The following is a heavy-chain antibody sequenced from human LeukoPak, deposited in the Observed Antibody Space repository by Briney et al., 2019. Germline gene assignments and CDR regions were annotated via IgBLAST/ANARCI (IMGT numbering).Heavy chain of an antibody. D-gene: IGHD6-19*01. Sequence: PGGSLRLSSAASGFTFSSYAMSWVRQAPGKGLEWVSAISGSGGSTYYADSVKGRFTISRDNSKNTLYLQMNSLRAEDTAVYYCARQTTGIAVAGGGMDGAFDIWGQGTMVTVSS. CDR2: ISGSGGST. CDR3: ARQTTGIAVAGGGMDGAFDI. V-gene: IGHV3-23*01. J-gene: IGHJ3*02. CDR1: GFTFSSYA.